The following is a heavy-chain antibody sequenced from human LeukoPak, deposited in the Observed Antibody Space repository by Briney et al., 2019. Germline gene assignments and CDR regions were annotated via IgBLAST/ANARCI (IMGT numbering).Heavy chain of an antibody. Sequence: GGSLRLSCAASGFTFSNYWMHWVRQAPGKGLVWVSRINSDESSTSYADSVKGRFTISRDNAKNTLYLQMNSLRAEDTAVYYCARVTYSSGWYDYWGQGTLVTVSS. CDR2: INSDESST. J-gene: IGHJ4*02. CDR3: ARVTYSSGWYDY. D-gene: IGHD6-19*01. CDR1: GFTFSNYW. V-gene: IGHV3-74*01.